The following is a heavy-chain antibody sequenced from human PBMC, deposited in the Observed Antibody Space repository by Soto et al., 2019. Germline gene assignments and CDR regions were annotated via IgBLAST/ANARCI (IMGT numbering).Heavy chain of an antibody. V-gene: IGHV3-48*03. CDR3: ARGYRRMSTVTTPLFRY. CDR2: ISSSGTTI. Sequence: DVQLVESGGGSVQPGGSLRLSCPASGFTLSSYEMSWVRQAPGKGLEWVAYISSSGTTIYYADSVKGRFTIFRDTVRNSLYLQMNSLRTEDTAVYYCARGYRRMSTVTTPLFRYWGRGTLVSVSS. J-gene: IGHJ4*02. D-gene: IGHD4-17*01. CDR1: GFTLSSYE.